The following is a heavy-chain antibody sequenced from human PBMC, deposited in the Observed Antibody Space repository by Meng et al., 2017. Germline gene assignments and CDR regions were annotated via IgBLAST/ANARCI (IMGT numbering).Heavy chain of an antibody. CDR2: IYWNDDK. CDR3: AHTVRYYYGSGSYGY. Sequence: HITLKESGPTLVKPTQTLTLTCPFSGFSLSTSGVGVGWIRQPPGKALEWLALIYWNDDKRYSPSLKSRLTITKDTSKNQVVLTMTNMDPVDTATYYCAHTVRYYYGSGSYGYWGQGTLVTVSS. CDR1: GFSLSTSGVG. J-gene: IGHJ4*02. D-gene: IGHD3-10*01. V-gene: IGHV2-5*01.